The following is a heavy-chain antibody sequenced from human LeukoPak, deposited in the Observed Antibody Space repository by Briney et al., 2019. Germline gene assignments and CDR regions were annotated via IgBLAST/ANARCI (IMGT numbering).Heavy chain of an antibody. V-gene: IGHV3-21*01. D-gene: IGHD3-22*01. CDR1: GFTFSSYS. CDR3: ARKYYYDSSGYYLLDY. Sequence: GGSLRLSCAASGFTFSSYSMNWVRQAPGKGLEWVSSISSSSSYIYYADSVKGRFTISRDNAKNSLYLQMNSLRAEDTAVYYCARKYYYDSSGYYLLDYWGQGTLVTVSS. CDR2: ISSSSSYI. J-gene: IGHJ4*02.